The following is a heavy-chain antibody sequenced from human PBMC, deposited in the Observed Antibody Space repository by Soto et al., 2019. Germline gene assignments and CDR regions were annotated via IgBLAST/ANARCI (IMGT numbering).Heavy chain of an antibody. CDR2: IKSRADGGTI. D-gene: IGHD3-16*01. J-gene: IGHJ4*02. Sequence: EVQLVESGGGLVKPGGSLRVSCAASGFTFREACMNWVRQAPGKGLEWVGRIKSRADGGTIEYATPVKGRFIISRDDSKNTPYLQMDSLKTEDTAVYYCWGSAYWGQGTLVTVSS. CDR3: WGSAY. CDR1: GFTFREAC. V-gene: IGHV3-15*07.